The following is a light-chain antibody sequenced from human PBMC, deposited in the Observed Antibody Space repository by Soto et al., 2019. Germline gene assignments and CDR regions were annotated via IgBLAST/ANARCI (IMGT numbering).Light chain of an antibody. Sequence: DIQMTQSPSTLSGSVGDRVTITCRASQTISSWLAWYQQKPGKAPKLLIYKASTLKSGVPSRFSGSGSGTEFTLTISSLQPDDFATYYCQQLNSYPITFGQGTRREIK. CDR2: KAS. CDR1: QTISSW. J-gene: IGKJ5*01. V-gene: IGKV1-5*03. CDR3: QQLNSYPIT.